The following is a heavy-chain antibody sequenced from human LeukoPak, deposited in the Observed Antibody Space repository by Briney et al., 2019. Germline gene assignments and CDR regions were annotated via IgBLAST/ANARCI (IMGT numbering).Heavy chain of an antibody. Sequence: SETLSLTCTVSDGSLSSYYWSWIRQSPGKGLQWIGHIFYSGNTNYNPSLKSRVIISLDTSKNQFSLSLTSVTAADTALYYCARGPTRYYFDYWGQGTLVTVSS. J-gene: IGHJ4*02. V-gene: IGHV4-59*01. D-gene: IGHD1-1*01. CDR2: IFYSGNT. CDR3: ARGPTRYYFDY. CDR1: DGSLSSYY.